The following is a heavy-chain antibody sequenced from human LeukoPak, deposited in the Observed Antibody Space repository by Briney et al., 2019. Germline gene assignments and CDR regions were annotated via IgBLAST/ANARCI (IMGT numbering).Heavy chain of an antibody. J-gene: IGHJ5*02. CDR1: GGSFSGYY. V-gene: IGHV4-34*01. CDR2: INHSGST. D-gene: IGHD6-13*01. Sequence: SETLSLTCAVYGGSFSGYYWSWIRQPPGKGLEWIGEINHSGSTNYNPSLKSRVTISVDTSKNQFSLKLSSVTAADTAVYYCARGLPQRGAADQWFDPWGQGTLVTVSS. CDR3: ARGLPQRGAADQWFDP.